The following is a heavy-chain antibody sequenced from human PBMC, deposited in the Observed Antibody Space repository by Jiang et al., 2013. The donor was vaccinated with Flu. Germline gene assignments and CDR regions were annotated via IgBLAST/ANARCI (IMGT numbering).Heavy chain of an antibody. V-gene: IGHV3-48*01. CDR2: ISTTSGTI. CDR3: VRSAPSWIFDS. Sequence: GGLVQPGGSLRLSCAASGFNLNTYSMNWVRQAPGKGLEWVSYISTTSGTIHYADSVKGRFTISRDNAKDSLYLQMNTLRAEDTAVYYCVRSAPSWIFDSWGQGTLVTVSS. J-gene: IGHJ4*02. D-gene: IGHD5-12*01. CDR1: GFNLNTYS.